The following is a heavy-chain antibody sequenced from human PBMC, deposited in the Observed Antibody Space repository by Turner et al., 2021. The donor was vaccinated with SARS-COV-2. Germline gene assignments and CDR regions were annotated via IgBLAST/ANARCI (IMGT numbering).Heavy chain of an antibody. Sequence: QVQLVESGGGVVQPGRSLILLFAASGFTFSSFGMQWVRQAPGKGLEWVAVISYDGSNKYYADSVKGRFTISRDNSKKTVYLQMNSLRAEDTAVYYCAKGGSGSYYTHFDYWGQGTLVTVSS. CDR1: GFTFSSFG. D-gene: IGHD3-10*01. J-gene: IGHJ4*02. CDR3: AKGGSGSYYTHFDY. V-gene: IGHV3-30*18. CDR2: ISYDGSNK.